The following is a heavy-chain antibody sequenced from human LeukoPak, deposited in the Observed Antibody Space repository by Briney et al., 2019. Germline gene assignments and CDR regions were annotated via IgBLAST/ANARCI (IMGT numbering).Heavy chain of an antibody. CDR3: ARGNYGDYVWPEYFQH. CDR1: GCTFTNYA. V-gene: IGHV1-3*01. J-gene: IGHJ1*01. D-gene: IGHD4-17*01. CDR2: ITAGNGNT. Sequence: GASVKVSCKASGCTFTNYAMQWVRQAPGQRPEWMGWITAGNGNTKYSQKFQGRVTITRDTSSSTAYMELSSLRSEDTAMYYCARGNYGDYVWPEYFQHWGQGTLVTVSS.